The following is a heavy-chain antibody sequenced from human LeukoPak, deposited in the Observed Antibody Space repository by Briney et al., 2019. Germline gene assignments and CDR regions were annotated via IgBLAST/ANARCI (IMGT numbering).Heavy chain of an antibody. CDR2: ISSSSSYI. CDR3: ARVHMVTVYYHYYYMDV. CDR1: GFTFSSYS. V-gene: IGHV3-21*01. Sequence: GGSLRLSCAASGFTFSSYSMNWVRQAPGKGLEWVSSISSSSSYIYYADSVKGRFTISRDNAKNSLYLQMNSLRAEDTAVYYCARVHMVTVYYHYYYMDVWGKGTTVTVSS. D-gene: IGHD5-18*01. J-gene: IGHJ6*03.